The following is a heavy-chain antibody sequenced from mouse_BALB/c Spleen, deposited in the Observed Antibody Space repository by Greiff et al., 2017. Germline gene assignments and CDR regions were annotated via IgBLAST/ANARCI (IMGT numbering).Heavy chain of an antibody. V-gene: IGHV5-6*03. CDR3: ARSSPYAMDY. Sequence: EVKVVESGGGLVKPGGSLKLSCAASGFTFSSYGMSWVRQTPDKRLEWVATISSGGSYTYYPDSVKGRFTISRDNAKNTLYLQMSSLKSEDTAMYYCARSSPYAMDYWGQGTSVTVSS. J-gene: IGHJ4*01. CDR2: ISSGGSYT. CDR1: GFTFSSYG. D-gene: IGHD1-1*01.